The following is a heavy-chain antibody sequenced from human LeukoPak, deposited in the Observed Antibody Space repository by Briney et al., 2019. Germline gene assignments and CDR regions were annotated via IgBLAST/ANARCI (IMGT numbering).Heavy chain of an antibody. CDR1: GYTFTGYY. D-gene: IGHD3-9*01. Sequence: ASVKVPCKAFGYTFTGYYMHWVRQPPGQGLEWMGWINLTSGGTNYAQEFQGRVTLTRDTSISTAYMELSTLRSDDTAVYYCARVMHGSGLRYFDWLPDAFDIWGQGTMVTVSS. CDR3: ARVMHGSGLRYFDWLPDAFDI. V-gene: IGHV1-2*02. CDR2: INLTSGGT. J-gene: IGHJ3*02.